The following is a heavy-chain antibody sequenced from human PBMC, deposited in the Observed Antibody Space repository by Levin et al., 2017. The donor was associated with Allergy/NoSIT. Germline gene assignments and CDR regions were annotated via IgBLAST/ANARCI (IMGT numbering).Heavy chain of an antibody. CDR3: ARVQVDWSYVATNGMDV. CDR2: IIPILGIA. CDR1: GGTFSSYT. D-gene: IGHD5-24*01. J-gene: IGHJ6*02. V-gene: IGHV1-69*02. Sequence: SVKVSCKASGGTFSSYTISWVRQAPGQGLEWMGRIIPILGIANYAQKFQGRVTITADKSTSTAYMELSSLRAEDTAVYYCARVQVDWSYVATNGMDVWGQGTTVTVSS.